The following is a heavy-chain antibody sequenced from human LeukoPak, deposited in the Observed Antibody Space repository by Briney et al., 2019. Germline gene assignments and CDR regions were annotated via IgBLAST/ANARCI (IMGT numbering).Heavy chain of an antibody. CDR2: ISYDGSNK. J-gene: IGHJ3*02. V-gene: IGHV3-30-3*01. CDR1: GFTFSSYA. Sequence: GRSLRLSCAASGFTFSSYAMHWVRQAPGKGPEWVAVISYDGSNKYYADSVKGRFTISRDNSKNTLYLQMNSLRAEDTAVYYCAREAVVTASAFDIWGQGTMVTVSS. D-gene: IGHD2-21*02. CDR3: AREAVVTASAFDI.